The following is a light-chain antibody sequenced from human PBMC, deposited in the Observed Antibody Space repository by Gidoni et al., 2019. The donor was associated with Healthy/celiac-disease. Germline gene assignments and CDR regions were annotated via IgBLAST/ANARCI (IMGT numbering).Light chain of an antibody. CDR1: QSSSSY. CDR3: QQSYSTPLT. CDR2: AAS. V-gene: IGKV1-39*01. J-gene: IGKJ4*01. Sequence: DIQMTQSPSSLSASVGDKVTITCRASQSSSSYLNWYQQKPEKAPKLLLYAASSLQSAIPSRFSGSGSGTDFTLTISSLQPEDFATYYCQQSYSTPLTFGGGTKVEIK.